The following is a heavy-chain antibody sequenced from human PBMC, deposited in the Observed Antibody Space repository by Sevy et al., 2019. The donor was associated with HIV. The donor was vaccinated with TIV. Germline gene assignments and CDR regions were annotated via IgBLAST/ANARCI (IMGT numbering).Heavy chain of an antibody. CDR1: GFTFSDYY. Sequence: GGFLRLSCAASGFTFSDYYMSWIRQAPGKGLEWVSYISSSSSYTNYADSVKDRFTISRDNAKNSLYLQMNSLRAEDTAVYYCARRPRTSYGSGSYYRGKTTWFDPWGQGTLVTVSS. CDR3: ARRPRTSYGSGSYYRGKTTWFDP. J-gene: IGHJ5*02. D-gene: IGHD3-10*01. CDR2: ISSSSSYT. V-gene: IGHV3-11*06.